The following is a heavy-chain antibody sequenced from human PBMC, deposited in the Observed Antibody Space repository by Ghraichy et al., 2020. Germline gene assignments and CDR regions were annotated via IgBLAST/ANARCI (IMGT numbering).Heavy chain of an antibody. CDR2: IYYSGST. J-gene: IGHJ5*02. Sequence: SETLSLTCTVSSGSISSSSYYWGWIRQPPGKGLEWIGSIYYSGSTYYNPSLKSRVTISVDTSKNQFSLRLRSVTAADTAVYYCASGGNIVVVVSSGGVSWGQGTLVTVSS. V-gene: IGHV4-39*01. CDR3: ASGGNIVVVVSSGGVS. CDR1: SGSISSSSYY. D-gene: IGHD2-15*01.